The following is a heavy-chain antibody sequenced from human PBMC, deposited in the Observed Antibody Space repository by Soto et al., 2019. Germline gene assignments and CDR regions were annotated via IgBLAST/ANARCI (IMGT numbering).Heavy chain of an antibody. CDR2: IATDGSA. J-gene: IGHJ6*02. CDR1: ELIVSSNY. V-gene: IGHV3-53*01. D-gene: IGHD4-17*01. CDR3: ASSPSTVVSKFYGMDV. Sequence: PGGSLGLSCTASELIVSSNYMNWVRQAPGKGLEWVSVIATDGSAYYADFVKGRFTISRDISNNTLFLQMNSLRAEDTAVYYCASSPSTVVSKFYGMDVWGQGTTVTAP.